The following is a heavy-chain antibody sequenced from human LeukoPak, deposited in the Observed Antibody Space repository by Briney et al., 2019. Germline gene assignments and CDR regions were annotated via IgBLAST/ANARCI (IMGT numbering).Heavy chain of an antibody. CDR3: ARGRRITMIVVALDY. J-gene: IGHJ4*02. Sequence: GASVKVSCKASGYTFTSYYMHWVRQAPGQGLEWMGIINPSGGSTSYAQKFQGRVTMTRDTSTSTVYMELSSLRSEDTAVYYCARGRRITMIVVALDYWGQGTLDTVSS. D-gene: IGHD3-22*01. CDR1: GYTFTSYY. CDR2: INPSGGST. V-gene: IGHV1-46*01.